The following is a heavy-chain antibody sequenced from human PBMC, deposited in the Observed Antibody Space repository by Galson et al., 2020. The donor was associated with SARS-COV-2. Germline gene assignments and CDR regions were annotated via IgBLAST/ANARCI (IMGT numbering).Heavy chain of an antibody. CDR1: GFTFSSYY. D-gene: IGHD3-10*01. V-gene: IGHV3-13*01. Sequence: GGSLRLSCAASGFTFSSYYMHWVRQATGKGLEWVSAIGTAGDTYYPSSVKGRFTISRENAKNSLYLQMNSLRAGDTAVYYWARGSTRWELVYYYYGMDVWGQGTTVTVSS. CDR2: IGTAGDT. CDR3: ARGSTRWELVYYYYGMDV. J-gene: IGHJ6*02.